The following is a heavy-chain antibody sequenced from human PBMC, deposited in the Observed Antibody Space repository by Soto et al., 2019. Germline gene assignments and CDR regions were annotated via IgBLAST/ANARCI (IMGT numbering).Heavy chain of an antibody. CDR3: FYEACSSGWPTNAY. J-gene: IGHJ4*02. CDR2: ISPYNGNT. CDR1: GYTFSSYA. D-gene: IGHD6-19*01. V-gene: IGHV1-18*01. Sequence: GPEVKKPGASVKVSCKASGYTFSSYAISWVRQAPGQGLEWMGWISPYNGNTDYAQKFQGRITMAKDTSTYTAYMELRSLRSDDTAVYYCFYEACSSGWPTNAYWGQGTLVTVSS.